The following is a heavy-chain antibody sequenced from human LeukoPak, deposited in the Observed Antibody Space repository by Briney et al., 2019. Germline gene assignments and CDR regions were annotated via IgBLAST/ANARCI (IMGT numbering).Heavy chain of an antibody. CDR1: GFAFRNFP. CDR2: ITNNGGGT. Sequence: GGSLRLSCSASGFAFRNFPLHWVRQAPGKGLQYVSAITNNGGGTYYADSVRDRFTISRDNPKNTVYLQMSRLRPEDTAVYYCVKGRTVVVDGLHVWGQGTVVTVSS. D-gene: IGHD2-15*01. V-gene: IGHV3-64D*09. CDR3: VKGRTVVVDGLHV. J-gene: IGHJ3*01.